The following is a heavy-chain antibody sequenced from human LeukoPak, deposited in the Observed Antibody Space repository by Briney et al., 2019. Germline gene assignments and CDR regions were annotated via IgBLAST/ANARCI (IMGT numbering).Heavy chain of an antibody. CDR3: TARYCRSTSCYGEYFQR. D-gene: IGHD2-2*01. CDR1: GFTFSTYA. Sequence: GGSLRLSCAASGFTFSTYAMSWVRQAPGKGLEWVSDISGTGGRTYYADSVKGRFTISRHNSKNTLYLQMNSLRSEDTAVYYCTARYCRSTSCYGEYFQRWGQGTLVTVSS. J-gene: IGHJ1*01. V-gene: IGHV3-23*01. CDR2: ISGTGGRT.